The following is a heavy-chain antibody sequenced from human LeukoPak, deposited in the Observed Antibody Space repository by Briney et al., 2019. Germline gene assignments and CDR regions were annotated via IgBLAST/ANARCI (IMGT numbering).Heavy chain of an antibody. J-gene: IGHJ4*02. V-gene: IGHV3-66*01. CDR2: IYSGGST. D-gene: IGHD3-9*01. CDR1: GFTVSTNY. Sequence: GGSLRLSCSASGFTVSTNYMTWVRQAPGKGLEWVSVIYSGGSTYYADSVKGRFTISRDNSKNTLYLQMNSLRVEDTAVYYCAKDGQGGNYDVLTGYYSKGYDSWGLGTLVIVSS. CDR3: AKDGQGGNYDVLTGYYSKGYDS.